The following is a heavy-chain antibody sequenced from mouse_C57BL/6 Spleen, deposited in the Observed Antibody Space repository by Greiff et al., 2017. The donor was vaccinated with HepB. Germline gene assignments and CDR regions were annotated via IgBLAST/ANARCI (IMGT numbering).Heavy chain of an antibody. J-gene: IGHJ2*01. CDR2: ILPGSGST. D-gene: IGHD3-1*01. V-gene: IGHV1-9*01. CDR3: ARGYGPIFDY. CDR1: GYTFTGYW. Sequence: VQLQQSGAELMKPGASVKLSCKATGYTFTGYWIEWVKQRPGHGLEWIGEILPGSGSTNYTEKFKGKATFTADTSSNTAYMQLSSLTTEDSAIYYCARGYGPIFDYWGQGTTLTVSS.